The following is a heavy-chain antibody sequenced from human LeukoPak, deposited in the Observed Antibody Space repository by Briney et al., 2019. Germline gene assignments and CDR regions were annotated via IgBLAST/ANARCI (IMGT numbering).Heavy chain of an antibody. J-gene: IGHJ4*02. CDR3: ARYPLSYSSNWHYYFDY. D-gene: IGHD6-13*01. V-gene: IGHV1-18*01. CDR2: ISASNGNK. CDR1: GYTFTSYG. Sequence: ASVKVSCKASGYTFTSYGVSWVRQAPGQGLEWMGWISASNGNKNYAQNLQDRVTMTTATSTSTAYMDLRSLRSDDTAVYYCARYPLSYSSNWHYYFDYWGQGTLLTVSS.